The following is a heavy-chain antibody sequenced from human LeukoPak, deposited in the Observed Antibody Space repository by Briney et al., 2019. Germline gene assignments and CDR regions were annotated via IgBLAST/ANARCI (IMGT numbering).Heavy chain of an antibody. Sequence: GGSLRLSCAASGFTFSSYDMHWVRKVRGKGLEWVSAITTAGDTFYPGSVKGRFTTSRENAKNSFYLQMNSLRAGDTAVYYCARVRRDSSGWYHVDYWGQGTLVTVSS. CDR1: GFTFSSYD. V-gene: IGHV3-13*01. CDR3: ARVRRDSSGWYHVDY. CDR2: ITTAGDT. J-gene: IGHJ4*02. D-gene: IGHD6-19*01.